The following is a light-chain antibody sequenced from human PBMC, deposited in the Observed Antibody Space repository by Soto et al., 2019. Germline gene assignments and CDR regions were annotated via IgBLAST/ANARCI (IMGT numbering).Light chain of an antibody. V-gene: IGKV3-15*01. J-gene: IGKJ2*01. CDR2: GAS. Sequence: EIVMTQSPATLSVSPGERATLSCRASRSVSSNLAWYQQKPGQAPRLLIYGASTRATGIPARFSGSGSGTEFTLTISSLQSEDFAVYYCQQYNNWPETFGQGTQLEIK. CDR1: RSVSSN. CDR3: QQYNNWPET.